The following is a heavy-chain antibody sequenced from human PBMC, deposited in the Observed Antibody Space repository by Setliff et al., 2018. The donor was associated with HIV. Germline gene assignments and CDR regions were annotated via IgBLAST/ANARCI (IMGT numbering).Heavy chain of an antibody. Sequence: GGSLRLSCAASGLTFTNYAMHWVRQAPGKGLESVSFISYDGGSKYYADSVKGRFTISRDNSKNTLYLQMNSLRVEDTAIYYCARAWAMQQLVPAYWGQGTLVTVSS. CDR2: ISYDGGSK. CDR3: ARAWAMQQLVPAY. J-gene: IGHJ4*02. V-gene: IGHV3-30*07. D-gene: IGHD6-6*01. CDR1: GLTFTNYA.